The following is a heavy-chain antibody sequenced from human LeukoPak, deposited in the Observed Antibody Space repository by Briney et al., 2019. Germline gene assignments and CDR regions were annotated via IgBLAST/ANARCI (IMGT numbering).Heavy chain of an antibody. D-gene: IGHD3-22*01. CDR3: ATGGPMIVVVQEVGRDAFDI. V-gene: IGHV1-24*01. J-gene: IGHJ3*02. CDR2: FDPEDGET. Sequence: ASVKVSCKVSGYTLTELSMHWVRQAPGKGLEWMGGFDPEDGETIYAQKFQGRVTMTEDTSTDTAYMELSSLRSEDTAVYYCATGGPMIVVVQEVGRDAFDIWGQGTMVTVSS. CDR1: GYTLTELS.